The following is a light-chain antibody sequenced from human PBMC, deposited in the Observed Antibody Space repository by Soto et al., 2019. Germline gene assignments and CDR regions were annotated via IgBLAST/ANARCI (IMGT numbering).Light chain of an antibody. Sequence: QSVLTQPPSASGTPGQRVTISCSGSSSNIGSNYVYWYQQFPGTAPKLLIYRNNQRPSGVPDRFSGSKSGTSASLAISGLRSEDEADYYCAAWDDSLSAYVVFGGGTKLTFL. CDR2: RNN. CDR3: AAWDDSLSAYVV. J-gene: IGLJ2*01. CDR1: SSNIGSNY. V-gene: IGLV1-47*01.